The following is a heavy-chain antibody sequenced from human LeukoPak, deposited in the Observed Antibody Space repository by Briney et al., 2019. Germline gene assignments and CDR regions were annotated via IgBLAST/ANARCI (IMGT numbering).Heavy chain of an antibody. J-gene: IGHJ4*02. Sequence: GGSLRLSCAASGFSFSTYGMQWVRQAPGKGLEWVAVIWYDGSNKYYADSVKGRFTISRDNSKNTLYVQMNSLRVEDTAVYYCARWRGYYFDYWAQGTLLTVSS. CDR1: GFSFSTYG. V-gene: IGHV3-33*01. CDR3: ARWRGYYFDY. CDR2: IWYDGSNK. D-gene: IGHD4-23*01.